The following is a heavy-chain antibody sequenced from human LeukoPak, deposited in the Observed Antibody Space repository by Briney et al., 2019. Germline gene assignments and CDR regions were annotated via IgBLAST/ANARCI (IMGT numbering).Heavy chain of an antibody. CDR2: VNTDGSRT. CDR1: GFTFSTYW. D-gene: IGHD3-10*01. V-gene: IGHV3-74*01. CDR3: ARDGLVVRGTFPENWFDP. J-gene: IGHJ5*02. Sequence: PEGSLRLSCAASGFTFSTYWMHWVRQAPGKGLVWVSGVNTDGSRTNYADSAKGRFTIPRDNAKNTLHLQMNSLRAEDTAVYYCARDGLVVRGTFPENWFDPWGQGTLVTVSS.